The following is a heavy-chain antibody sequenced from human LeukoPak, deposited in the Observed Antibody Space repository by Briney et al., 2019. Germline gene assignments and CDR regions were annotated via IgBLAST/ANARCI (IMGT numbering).Heavy chain of an antibody. CDR2: ISSSSSYI. CDR1: GFTFSSYS. Sequence: GGFLRLSCAASGFTFSSYSMNWVRQAPGKGLEWVSSISSSSSYIYYADSVKGRFTIPRDDAKNSLYLQMNSLRAEDTAVYYCARENYPFDYWGQGTLVTVSS. V-gene: IGHV3-21*01. D-gene: IGHD1-7*01. CDR3: ARENYPFDY. J-gene: IGHJ4*02.